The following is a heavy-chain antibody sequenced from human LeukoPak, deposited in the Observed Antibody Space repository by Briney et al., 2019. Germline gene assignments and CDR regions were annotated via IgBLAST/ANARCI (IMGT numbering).Heavy chain of an antibody. CDR1: GYSFTSYW. CDR3: ARRADSSSPPSYYYGMDA. V-gene: IGHV5-51*01. CDR2: IYPGDSDT. D-gene: IGHD6-13*01. J-gene: IGHJ6*02. Sequence: GESLKISCKASGYSFTSYWIGWVRQMPGKGLEWMGIIYPGDSDTRYSPSFQGQVTISADKSISTAYLQWSSLKASDTAMYYSARRADSSSPPSYYYGMDAWGQGTTVTVSS.